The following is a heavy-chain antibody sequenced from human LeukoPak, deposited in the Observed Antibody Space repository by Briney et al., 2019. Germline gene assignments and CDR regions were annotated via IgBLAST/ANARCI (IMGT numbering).Heavy chain of an antibody. J-gene: IGHJ4*02. CDR2: IYYSGST. V-gene: IGHV4-39*07. Sequence: SETLSLTCTVSGGSINSSSYYWGWIRQPPGKGLEWIGSIYYSGSTYYNPSLKSRVTISVDTSKNQFSLKLSSVTAADTAVYYCARDVLDSSGYYYYFDYWGQGTLVTVSS. CDR3: ARDVLDSSGYYYYFDY. D-gene: IGHD3-22*01. CDR1: GGSINSSSYY.